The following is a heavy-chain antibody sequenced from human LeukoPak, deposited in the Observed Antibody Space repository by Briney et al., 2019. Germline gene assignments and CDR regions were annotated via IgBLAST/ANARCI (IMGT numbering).Heavy chain of an antibody. CDR2: INPNSDDT. CDR3: ARVAYGNNATPFDH. CDR1: GYIFTDYY. Sequence: ASVTVSCKASGYIFTDYYIHWVRQAPGQGPEWMGRINPNSDDTDSAQKFQGRVTMTRVTSITTVYMEMRRLTSDDTAVYYCARVAYGNNATPFDHWGQGTLVIVSS. D-gene: IGHD4-11*01. J-gene: IGHJ4*02. V-gene: IGHV1-2*06.